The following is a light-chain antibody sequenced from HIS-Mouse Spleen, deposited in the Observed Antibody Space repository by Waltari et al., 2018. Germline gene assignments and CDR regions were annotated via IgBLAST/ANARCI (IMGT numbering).Light chain of an antibody. V-gene: IGLV2-11*01. Sequence: QSALTQPRSVSGSPGQSVTISCTGTSSDVGCYNYVSWYQQHPGKAPKLIIYDFSKRPSGVPDLFSGSKSGNTASLTISGLQAEDEADYYCCSYAGSYTLVFGGGTKLTVL. CDR3: CSYAGSYTLV. J-gene: IGLJ3*02. CDR1: SSDVGCYNY. CDR2: DFS.